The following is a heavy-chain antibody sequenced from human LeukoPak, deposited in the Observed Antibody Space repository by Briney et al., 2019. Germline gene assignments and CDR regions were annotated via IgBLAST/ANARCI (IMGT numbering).Heavy chain of an antibody. CDR1: GFTFSSYG. J-gene: IGHJ4*02. V-gene: IGHV3-23*01. Sequence: GGSLRLSCAASGFTFSSYGMSWVRQAPGKGLEWVSGISGSGSDGSTYYADSVKGRFTISRDNSKNTLYLQMNSLRAEDTAVYYCAKYPHDSSSSYDYWGQGTLVTVSS. CDR2: ISGSGSDGST. CDR3: AKYPHDSSSSYDY. D-gene: IGHD3-22*01.